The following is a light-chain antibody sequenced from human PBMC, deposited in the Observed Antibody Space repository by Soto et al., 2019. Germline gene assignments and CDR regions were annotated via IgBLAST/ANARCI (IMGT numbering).Light chain of an antibody. V-gene: IGKV3-20*01. CDR1: QSVSSSY. Sequence: EIVLTQSPGTLSLSPGKRATLSCRASQSVSSSYLAWYQQKPGQAPRLLIYGASSRATGIPDRFSGSGSGTDFTLTISRLEPEDFAVYYCQQYGSSCTFGQGTKLEIK. CDR3: QQYGSSCT. J-gene: IGKJ2*02. CDR2: GAS.